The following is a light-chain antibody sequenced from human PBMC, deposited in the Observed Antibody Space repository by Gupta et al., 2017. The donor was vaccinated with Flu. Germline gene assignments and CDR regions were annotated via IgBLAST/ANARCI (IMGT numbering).Light chain of an antibody. CDR3: LWDVVNGISL. V-gene: IGLV8-61*01. CDR1: SGSVSSENF. Sequence: TVVPQEPSFSVSPGGTVTLTCGLTSGSVSSENFPSWYQPTPGQAPRTLIYSINSRSSGVPGRFSGSILGDKAALTITGAQADEESDYYCLWDVVNGISLFGGGT. CDR2: SIN. J-gene: IGLJ2*01.